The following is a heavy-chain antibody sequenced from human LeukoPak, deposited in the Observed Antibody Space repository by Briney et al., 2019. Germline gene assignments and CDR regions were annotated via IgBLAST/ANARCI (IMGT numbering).Heavy chain of an antibody. D-gene: IGHD4-23*01. CDR3: NAVDYGGNVDDAFDI. J-gene: IGHJ3*02. CDR1: GGSISSYY. Sequence: SETLSLTCTVSGGSISSYYWGWIRQPPGEGLEWIGYIYYSGSTNYNPSLKSRVTISVDTSKNQFSLKLSSVTAADTAVYYCNAVDYGGNVDDAFDIWGQGTMVTVSS. CDR2: IYYSGST. V-gene: IGHV4-59*01.